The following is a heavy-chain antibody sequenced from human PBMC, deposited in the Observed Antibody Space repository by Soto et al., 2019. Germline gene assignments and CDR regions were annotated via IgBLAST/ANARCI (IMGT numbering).Heavy chain of an antibody. CDR3: ASAGYYYDSSGYYYGPSFDY. J-gene: IGHJ4*02. CDR2: IYHSGST. CDR1: GGTIIGTDYC. Sequence: PLEPLSLTCSFSGGTIIGTDYCRGLIRHTPEKGLVRLGQIYHSGSTYYNPSLKSRVTISVDRSKNQFSLKLSSVTAADTAVYYCASAGYYYDSSGYYYGPSFDYWGQGTLVTVSS. D-gene: IGHD3-22*01. V-gene: IGHV4-39*07.